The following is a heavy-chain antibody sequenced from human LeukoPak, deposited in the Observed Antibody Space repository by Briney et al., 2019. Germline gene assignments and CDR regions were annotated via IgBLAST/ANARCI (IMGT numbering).Heavy chain of an antibody. CDR2: INPSGGST. CDR3: ARVGTQRLGFGAFDI. Sequence: ASVKVSCKASGYTFTSYYMHWVRQAPGQGLEWMGIINPSGGSTSYAQKFQGRVTMTRDTSTSTVYMELSSLRSEDTAVYYCARVGTQRLGFGAFDIWGQGTMVTVSS. CDR1: GYTFTSYY. D-gene: IGHD5-18*01. J-gene: IGHJ3*02. V-gene: IGHV1-46*01.